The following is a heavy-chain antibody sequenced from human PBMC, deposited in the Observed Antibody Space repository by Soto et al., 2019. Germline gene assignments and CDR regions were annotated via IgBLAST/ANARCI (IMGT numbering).Heavy chain of an antibody. CDR3: ARLAGGWYFDY. V-gene: IGHV3-30-3*01. J-gene: IGHJ4*02. CDR2: ISYDGSNK. CDR1: GFTFSSNA. D-gene: IGHD6-19*01. Sequence: GGSLRLSCAASGFTFSSNAMHWVRQTPGKGLEWVAVISYDGSNKYYADSVKGRFTISRDNSKNTFFLQMNSLRTDDTAVYYCARLAGGWYFDYWGQGTLVTVS.